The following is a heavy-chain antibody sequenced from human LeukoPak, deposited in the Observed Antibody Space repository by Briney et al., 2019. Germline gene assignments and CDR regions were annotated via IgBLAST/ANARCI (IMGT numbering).Heavy chain of an antibody. V-gene: IGHV3-53*01. J-gene: IGHJ3*02. CDR2: IYSGGST. CDR1: GFTFSSYA. CDR3: ARGSYYYGSNAFDI. Sequence: GSLRLSCAASGFTFSSYAMSWVRQAPGKGLEWVSVIYSGGSTYYADSVKGRFTISRDNSKNTLYLQMNSLRAEDTAVYYCARGSYYYGSNAFDIWGQGTMVTVSS. D-gene: IGHD3-10*01.